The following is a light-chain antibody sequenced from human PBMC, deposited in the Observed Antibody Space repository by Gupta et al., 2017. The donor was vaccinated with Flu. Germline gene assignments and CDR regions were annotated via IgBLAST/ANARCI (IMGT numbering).Light chain of an antibody. CDR3: SSYTSNITHV. J-gene: IGLJ1*01. CDR2: DVS. V-gene: IGLV2-14*03. CDR1: SSDVGGYNY. Sequence: SITISCTGTSSDVGGYNYVSWYQHHPGKAPKLMIYDVSNRPSGVSNRFSGSKSGNTASLTISGRQAEDEAYYYCSSYTSNITHVFGTGTKVTVL.